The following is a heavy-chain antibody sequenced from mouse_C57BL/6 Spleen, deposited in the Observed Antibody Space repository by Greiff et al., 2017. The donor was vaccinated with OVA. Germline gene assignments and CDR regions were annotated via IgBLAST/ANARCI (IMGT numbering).Heavy chain of an antibody. D-gene: IGHD3-1*01. CDR3: ARSTGVYWYCDV. Sequence: QVQLKQSGPELAKPGASVTLSCKASGYTFTSYWVHWVTQRPGQGLEWLGYISPGGGYTKYTPQFKDTATLTADNSSSTAYMQLSSTTYEDSAVDYCARSTGVYWYCDVWGTETTVTVSS. J-gene: IGHJ1*03. CDR2: ISPGGGYT. V-gene: IGHV1-7*01. CDR1: GYTFTSYW.